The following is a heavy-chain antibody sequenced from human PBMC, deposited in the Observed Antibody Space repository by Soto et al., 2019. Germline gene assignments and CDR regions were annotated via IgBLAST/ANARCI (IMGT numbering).Heavy chain of an antibody. CDR3: ARHVRGAVTMNWFDP. Sequence: NPSETLSLTCTVSGGSIISSNFYWGWIRQPPGKGLEWIGSVEYGGSTYDNPSLKSRVTLSADTSKNQFSLKLTSVTAADTATYYCARHVRGAVTMNWFDPWGHGTLVTVSS. V-gene: IGHV4-39*01. J-gene: IGHJ5*02. D-gene: IGHD3-10*02. CDR1: GGSIISSNFY. CDR2: VEYGGST.